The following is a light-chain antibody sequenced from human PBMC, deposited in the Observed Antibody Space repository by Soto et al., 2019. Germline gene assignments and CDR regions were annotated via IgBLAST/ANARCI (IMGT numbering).Light chain of an antibody. Sequence: EIVMTQSPATLSVSPGATSRLSCRASQSINSDVAWYQQKVGQTPRLLIHGASTRATGIAARFSGSGSGTEFTLTCGVLLSEDFATYYCQQDNNWPVTFGGGTKMEIK. CDR2: GAS. CDR1: QSINSD. CDR3: QQDNNWPVT. J-gene: IGKJ4*01. V-gene: IGKV3D-15*01.